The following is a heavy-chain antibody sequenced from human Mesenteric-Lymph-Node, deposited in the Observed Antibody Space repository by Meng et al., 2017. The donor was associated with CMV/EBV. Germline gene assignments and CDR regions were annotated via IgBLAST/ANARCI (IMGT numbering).Heavy chain of an antibody. CDR1: GFTFSSYS. V-gene: IGHV3-21*01. J-gene: IGHJ4*02. D-gene: IGHD6-19*01. CDR3: AKDRSGWYYFDY. Sequence: GESLKISCAASGFTFSSYSMNWVRQAPGKGLEWVSSISSSSSYIYYADSVKGRFTISRDNSKNTLYLQMNSLRAEDTAVYYCAKDRSGWYYFDYWGQGTLVTVSS. CDR2: ISSSSSYI.